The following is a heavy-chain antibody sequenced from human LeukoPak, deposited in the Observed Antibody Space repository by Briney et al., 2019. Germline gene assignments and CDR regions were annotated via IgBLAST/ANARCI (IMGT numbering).Heavy chain of an antibody. Sequence: GGSLRLSCAASGFTFSSYAISWVRQAPGKGLELVSAISGSGGSTYYADSVKGRFTISNENSKNTLYLQMNSVTAEDTAVYYCAKASWRIAAAVVLLGYFDYWGQGTLVTVSS. D-gene: IGHD6-13*01. J-gene: IGHJ4*02. CDR2: ISGSGGST. V-gene: IGHV3-23*01. CDR1: GFTFSSYA. CDR3: AKASWRIAAAVVLLGYFDY.